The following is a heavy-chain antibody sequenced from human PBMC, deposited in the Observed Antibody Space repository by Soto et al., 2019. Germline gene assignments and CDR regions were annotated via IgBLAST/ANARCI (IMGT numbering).Heavy chain of an antibody. V-gene: IGHV1-69*12. CDR3: ARGNHRWLQWWYFDL. Sequence: QVQLVQSGAEVKKPGSSVTVSCKASGGTFSSYTISWVRQAPGQGLEWMGGIIPIFGTANYAQKFQGRVTITADESTSTAYMEWSSLRSEETAVYYCARGNHRWLQWWYFDLWGRGTLVTVSS. CDR1: GGTFSSYT. CDR2: IIPIFGTA. D-gene: IGHD5-12*01. J-gene: IGHJ2*01.